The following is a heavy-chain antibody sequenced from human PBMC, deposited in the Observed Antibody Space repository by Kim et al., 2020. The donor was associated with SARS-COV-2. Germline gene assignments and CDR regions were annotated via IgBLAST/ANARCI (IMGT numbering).Heavy chain of an antibody. CDR3: ARAVVATIKEVYYYYYMDV. CDR2: IYYSGST. Sequence: SETLSLTCTVSGGSISSYYWSWIRQPPGKGLEWIGYIYYSGSTNYNPSLKSRVTISVDTSKNQFSLKLSSVTAADTAVYYCARAVVATIKEVYYYYYMDVWGKGTTVTVSS. V-gene: IGHV4-59*01. J-gene: IGHJ6*03. CDR1: GGSISSYY. D-gene: IGHD5-12*01.